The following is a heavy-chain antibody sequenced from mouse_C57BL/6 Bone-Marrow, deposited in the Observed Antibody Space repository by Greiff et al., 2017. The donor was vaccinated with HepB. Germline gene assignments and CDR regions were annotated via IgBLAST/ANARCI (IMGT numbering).Heavy chain of an antibody. J-gene: IGHJ2*01. D-gene: IGHD1-1*01. V-gene: IGHV1-85*01. Sequence: VQVVESGPELVKPGASVKLSCKASGYTFTSYDINWVKQRPGQGLEWIGWIYPRDGSTKYNEKFKGKATLTVDTSSSTAYMELHSLTSEDSAVYFCARSLYYGSPYFDYWGQGTTLTVSS. CDR3: ARSLYYGSPYFDY. CDR2: IYPRDGST. CDR1: GYTFTSYD.